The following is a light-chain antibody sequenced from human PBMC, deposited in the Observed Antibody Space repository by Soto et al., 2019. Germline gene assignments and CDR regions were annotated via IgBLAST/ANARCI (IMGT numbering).Light chain of an antibody. CDR3: QQSYSTLWT. CDR1: QGISSS. J-gene: IGKJ1*01. Sequence: IQLTQSPSSLSASVGDRVTITCRASQGISSSLAWYQQQPGKAPKLLIYAASTLQSGVPSRFSGSGSGTDFTLTISSLQPEDFETYYCQQSYSTLWTFGQGTKVDIK. CDR2: AAS. V-gene: IGKV1-39*01.